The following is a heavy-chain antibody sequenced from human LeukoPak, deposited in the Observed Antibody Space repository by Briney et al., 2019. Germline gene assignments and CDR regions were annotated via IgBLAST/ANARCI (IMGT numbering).Heavy chain of an antibody. Sequence: ASVKVSCKAFGYSFINYGITWMRQAPGQGLEWMGWIRVYNGDTDYAQKLQGRVTMTTDTSTSTAYMELRSLRSDDTAVYYCARGGGYAYYFDYWGQGTLVTVSS. V-gene: IGHV1-18*01. CDR2: IRVYNGDT. CDR1: GYSFINYG. CDR3: ARGGGYAYYFDY. D-gene: IGHD5-12*01. J-gene: IGHJ4*02.